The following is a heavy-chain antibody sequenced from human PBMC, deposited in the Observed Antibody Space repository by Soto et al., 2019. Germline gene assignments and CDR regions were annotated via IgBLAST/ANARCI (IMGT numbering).Heavy chain of an antibody. Sequence: PGGSLRLSCAASGFTFSSYSMNWVRQAPGKGLEWVSSISSSSSYIYYADSVKGRFTISRDNAKNSLYLQMNSLRAEDTAVYYCARTIFGVGYYYYYGMDVWGQGTTVTVSS. D-gene: IGHD3-3*01. V-gene: IGHV3-21*01. CDR3: ARTIFGVGYYYYYGMDV. CDR1: GFTFSSYS. CDR2: ISSSSSYI. J-gene: IGHJ6*02.